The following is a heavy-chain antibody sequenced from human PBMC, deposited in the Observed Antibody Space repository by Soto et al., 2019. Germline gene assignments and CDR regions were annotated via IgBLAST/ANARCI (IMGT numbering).Heavy chain of an antibody. D-gene: IGHD6-13*01. V-gene: IGHV3-30*01. Sequence: QVQLVESGGGVVQPGRSLRLSCAASGFTFRSYAMDWVRQAPGKGLEWVAVISHDGTNKYYADSVKGRFTISRDNSKNTLSLQMNSLRAEDTAVYYCARGDSNSWSDYWGQGNLVTVSS. CDR2: ISHDGTNK. J-gene: IGHJ4*02. CDR3: ARGDSNSWSDY. CDR1: GFTFRSYA.